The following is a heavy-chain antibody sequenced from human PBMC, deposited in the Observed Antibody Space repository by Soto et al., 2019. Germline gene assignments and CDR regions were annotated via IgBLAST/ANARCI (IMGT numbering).Heavy chain of an antibody. Sequence: GGSLRLSCAASGLTSSNYAMSWVRQAPGKGLEWVSTISGSGDSTYYADSVKGRSTISRDNSRNTLYLQMNSLRAEDTAVYYCAKALRYFDWLLRPWNSMDVWGQGTTVTVSS. J-gene: IGHJ6*02. CDR3: AKALRYFDWLLRPWNSMDV. CDR2: ISGSGDST. V-gene: IGHV3-23*01. D-gene: IGHD3-9*01. CDR1: GLTSSNYA.